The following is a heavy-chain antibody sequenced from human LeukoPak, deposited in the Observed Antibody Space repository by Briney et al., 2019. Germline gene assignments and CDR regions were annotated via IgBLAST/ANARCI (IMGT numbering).Heavy chain of an antibody. CDR3: ARDSSRSRKNWFDP. V-gene: IGHV3-21*01. CDR1: GFTFSSYS. Sequence: GSLRLSCAASGFTFSSYSMNWVRQAPGKGLEWVSSISSSSSYIYYADSVKGRFTISRDNAKNSLYLQMSSLRAEDTAVYYCARDSSRSRKNWFDPWGQGTLVTVSS. J-gene: IGHJ5*02. D-gene: IGHD2-2*01. CDR2: ISSSSSYI.